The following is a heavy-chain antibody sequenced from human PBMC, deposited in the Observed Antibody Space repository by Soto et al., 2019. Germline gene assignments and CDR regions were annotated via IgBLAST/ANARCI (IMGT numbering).Heavy chain of an antibody. Sequence: ASVKVSCKASGYTFTSYYMHWVRQAPGQGLEWMGIINPSGGSTSYAQKFQGRVTITRDTSTSTAYMELSSLRSEDTAVYYCARAPPSVRYCSGGSCFYFQHWGQGTLVTSPQ. D-gene: IGHD2-15*01. J-gene: IGHJ1*01. CDR3: ARAPPSVRYCSGGSCFYFQH. CDR1: GYTFTSYY. CDR2: INPSGGST. V-gene: IGHV1-46*01.